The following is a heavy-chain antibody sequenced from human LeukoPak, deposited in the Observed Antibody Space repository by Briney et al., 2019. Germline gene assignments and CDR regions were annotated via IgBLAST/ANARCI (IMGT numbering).Heavy chain of an antibody. V-gene: IGHV3-15*01. CDR3: TTDEWS. CDR1: GFTYTNAW. Sequence: GGSLRLSCAASGFTYTNAWMSWVRQAPGKGLECVGHIKSKGDGGTTEYAAPVKGRFTISRDDSKNTLDLQMNNLKVEDIAIYYCTTDEWSWGQGTLVTVSS. J-gene: IGHJ4*02. D-gene: IGHD2-8*01. CDR2: IKSKGDGGTT.